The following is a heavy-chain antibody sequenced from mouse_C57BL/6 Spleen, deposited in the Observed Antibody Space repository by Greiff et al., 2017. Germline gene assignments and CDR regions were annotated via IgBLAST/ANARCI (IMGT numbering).Heavy chain of an antibody. V-gene: IGHV1-82*01. CDR1: GYAFSSSW. Sequence: QVQLQQSGPELVKPGASVKISCKASGYAFSSSWMNWVKQRPGKGLEWIGRIYPGDGDTNYNGKFKGKATLTADKSSSTAYMQLSSLTSEDAAVYFCAMIYYDYDAYYFDYWGQGTTLTVSS. CDR3: AMIYYDYDAYYFDY. J-gene: IGHJ2*01. CDR2: IYPGDGDT. D-gene: IGHD2-4*01.